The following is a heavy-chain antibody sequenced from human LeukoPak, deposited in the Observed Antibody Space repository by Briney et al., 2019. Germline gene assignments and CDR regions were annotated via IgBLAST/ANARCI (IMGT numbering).Heavy chain of an antibody. CDR1: GRSISSYY. J-gene: IGHJ6*03. Sequence: PSETLSLTCTVPGRSISSYYWSWIRQPPPKGLHWIGYIYYSRSTNYNPSLKSRVTISVDTSKNQFSLKLSSVTAADTAVYYCARSYSSSWYITQYYYYMDVWGKGTTVTASS. CDR3: ARSYSSSWYITQYYYYMDV. D-gene: IGHD6-13*01. CDR2: IYYSRST. V-gene: IGHV4-59*01.